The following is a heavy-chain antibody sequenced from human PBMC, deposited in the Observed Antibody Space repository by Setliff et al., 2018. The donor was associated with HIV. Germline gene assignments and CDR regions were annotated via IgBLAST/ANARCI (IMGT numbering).Heavy chain of an antibody. D-gene: IGHD3-22*01. CDR3: ARVWSPLYYYDSSGYPGAFDI. J-gene: IGHJ3*02. Sequence: GESLKISCAASGFTFRSYAISWVRQAPGKGLEWVANIKQDGSEKYYVDSVKGRFTISRDNAKNSLHLQMNSLRAEDTAVYYCARVWSPLYYYDSSGYPGAFDIWGQGTMVTVSS. CDR2: IKQDGSEK. V-gene: IGHV3-7*01. CDR1: GFTFRSYA.